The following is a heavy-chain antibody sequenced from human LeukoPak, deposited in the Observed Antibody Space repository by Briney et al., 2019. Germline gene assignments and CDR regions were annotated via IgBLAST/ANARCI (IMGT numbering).Heavy chain of an antibody. CDR3: ANPFPGIVPNWFDP. CDR2: IRYDGSNK. J-gene: IGHJ5*02. V-gene: IGHV3-30*02. Sequence: GGSLRLSCAASGFTFSSYGMHWVRQAPGKGLEWVAFIRYDGSNKYYADSVKGRFTISRDNSKNTLYLQMDSLRAEDTAVYYCANPFPGIVPNWFDPWGQGTLVTVSS. D-gene: IGHD2-2*01. CDR1: GFTFSSYG.